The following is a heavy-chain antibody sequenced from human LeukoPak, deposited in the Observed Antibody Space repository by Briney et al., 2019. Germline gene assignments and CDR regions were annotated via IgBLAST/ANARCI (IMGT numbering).Heavy chain of an antibody. J-gene: IGHJ5*02. D-gene: IGHD2-2*01. CDR1: GESFSGYY. V-gene: IGHV4-34*01. CDR2: INHSGST. CDR3: ASRGVVVPAAMVSNWFDP. Sequence: SETLSLTCAVYGESFSGYYWSCIRQPPGKGLEWIGEINHSGSTNYKPSLKSRVTISVDTSKNQFSLKLSSVAAADTAVYYCASRGVVVPAAMVSNWFDPWGQGTLVTVSS.